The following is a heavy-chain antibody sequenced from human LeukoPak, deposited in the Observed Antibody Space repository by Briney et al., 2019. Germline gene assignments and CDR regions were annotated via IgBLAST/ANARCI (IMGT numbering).Heavy chain of an antibody. CDR1: GFTFSSYA. V-gene: IGHV3-23*01. D-gene: IGHD3-3*01. CDR2: IGGSGGST. J-gene: IGHJ4*02. Sequence: GGSLRLSRAASGFTFSSYAISWVRQAPGKGLEWVSAIGGSGGSTYYADSVKGRFTISRDNSKNTLYLQMNSLRAEDTAVYYCAKDLYKPFYDFWSGPTYYYNYFDYWGQGTLVTVSS. CDR3: AKDLYKPFYDFWSGPTYYYNYFDY.